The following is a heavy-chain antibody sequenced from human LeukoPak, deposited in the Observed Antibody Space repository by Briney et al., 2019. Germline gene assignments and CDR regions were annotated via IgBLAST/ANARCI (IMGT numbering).Heavy chain of an antibody. CDR2: ISPSGGST. V-gene: IGHV3-23*01. CDR3: VKALRWEVYYMDV. D-gene: IGHD1-26*01. Sequence: GGSLRLSCAASGFIFSDYAMSWVRQAPGKGLEWVPGISPSGGSTYYADSVEGRFTISRDNSKNTLFLQMTSLRAEDTDVYSCVKALRWEVYYMDVWGEGTTVTVSS. CDR1: GFIFSDYA. J-gene: IGHJ6*03.